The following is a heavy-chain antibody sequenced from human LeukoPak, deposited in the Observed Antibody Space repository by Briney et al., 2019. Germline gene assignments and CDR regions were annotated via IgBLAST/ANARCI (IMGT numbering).Heavy chain of an antibody. CDR2: FYHSGST. J-gene: IGHJ6*03. V-gene: IGHV4-38-2*01. Sequence: SETLSLTCAVSAYSIGSGYYWGWIRQPPGKGLEWIGSFYHSGSTYYNPSLKSRVTISVDTSKNQFSLKLSSVTAADTAVYYCARRTGYYYYYYMDVWGKGTTVTVSS. CDR1: AYSIGSGYY. D-gene: IGHD4-17*01. CDR3: ARRTGYYYYYYMDV.